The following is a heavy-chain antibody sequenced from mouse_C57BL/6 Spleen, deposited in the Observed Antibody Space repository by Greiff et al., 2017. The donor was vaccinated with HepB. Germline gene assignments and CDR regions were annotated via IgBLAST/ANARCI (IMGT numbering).Heavy chain of an antibody. D-gene: IGHD1-1*02. V-gene: IGHV1-18*01. J-gene: IGHJ4*01. CDR1: GYTFTDYN. CDR3: ARYGYYAMDY. CDR2: INLNNGGT. Sequence: EVQLQQSGPELVKPGASVKIPCKASGYTFTDYNMDWVKQSHGKSLEWIGVINLNNGGTIYNQKFKGKATLTVDTASSTSYMELRSLTSEDTAVYYCARYGYYAMDYWGQGTSVTVSS.